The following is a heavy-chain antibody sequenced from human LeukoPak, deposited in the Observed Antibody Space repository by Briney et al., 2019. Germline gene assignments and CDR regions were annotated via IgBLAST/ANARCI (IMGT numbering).Heavy chain of an antibody. V-gene: IGHV1-69*13. CDR2: IIPIFGTA. D-gene: IGHD2-2*01. Sequence: SVKVSCKASGGTFSSYAISWVRQAPGQGLEWMGGIIPIFGTANYAQKFQGRVTITADESTSTAYMELSSLRSEDTAVYYCAREGYCSSTSCLYNYYGMDVWGQGTTVTVSS. J-gene: IGHJ6*02. CDR1: GGTFSSYA. CDR3: AREGYCSSTSCLYNYYGMDV.